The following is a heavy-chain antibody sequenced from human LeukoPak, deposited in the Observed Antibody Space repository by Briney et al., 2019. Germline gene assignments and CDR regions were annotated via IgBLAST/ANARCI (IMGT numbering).Heavy chain of an antibody. Sequence: GGSLRLSSAASGFTFSSYAMSWVRQAPGKGLEWVSAISYSGGSTYYADSVKGRFTISRDNSKNMLYLQMNNLRAEDTAVYYCAKKMASNSPLFDSWGQGTLVTVSS. CDR3: AKKMASNSPLFDS. V-gene: IGHV3-23*01. CDR1: GFTFSSYA. CDR2: ISYSGGST. D-gene: IGHD5-24*01. J-gene: IGHJ4*02.